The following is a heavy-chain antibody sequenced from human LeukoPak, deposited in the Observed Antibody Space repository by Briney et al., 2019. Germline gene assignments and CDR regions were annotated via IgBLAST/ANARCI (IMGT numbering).Heavy chain of an antibody. J-gene: IGHJ4*02. D-gene: IGHD1-26*01. V-gene: IGHV3-23*01. CDR3: ARVGLRSSGSYYFDY. Sequence: GGSLRLSCAASGFTFNSYAMNWVRQAPGKGLEWVSAISGSGDSTYYADSVKGRFTISRDNAKNTLYLQMNSLRAEDTAVYYCARVGLRSSGSYYFDYWGQGTLVTVSS. CDR2: ISGSGDST. CDR1: GFTFNSYA.